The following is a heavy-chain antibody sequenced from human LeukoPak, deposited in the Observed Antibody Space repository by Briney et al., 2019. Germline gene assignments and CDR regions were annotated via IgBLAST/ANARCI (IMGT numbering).Heavy chain of an antibody. Sequence: EASVRVSCKASGYTFTGYYMHWVRQAPGQGLEWMGWINPNSGGTNYAQKFQGRVTMTRDTSISTAYMELSRLRSDDTAVYYCARDCYSSSCHESDYWGQGTLVTVSS. CDR1: GYTFTGYY. CDR3: ARDCYSSSCHESDY. V-gene: IGHV1-2*02. D-gene: IGHD6-13*01. J-gene: IGHJ4*02. CDR2: INPNSGGT.